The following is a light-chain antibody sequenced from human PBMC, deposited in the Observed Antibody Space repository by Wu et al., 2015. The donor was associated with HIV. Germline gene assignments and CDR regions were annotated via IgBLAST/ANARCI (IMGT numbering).Light chain of an antibody. V-gene: IGKV3-11*01. Sequence: EIVLTQSPATLSLSPGERATLSCRASQSVSRFLAWYQKKPGQAPRLLIYDASNRATGIPARFSGSGSGTDFTPTISSLEPEDFAVYYCHQRTTWPRTFGQGTKVEIK. J-gene: IGKJ1*01. CDR2: DAS. CDR3: HQRTTWPRT. CDR1: QSVSRF.